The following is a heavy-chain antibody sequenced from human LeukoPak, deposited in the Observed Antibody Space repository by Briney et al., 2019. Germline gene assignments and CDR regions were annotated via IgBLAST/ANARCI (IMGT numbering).Heavy chain of an antibody. CDR2: INDSGST. Sequence: SETLSLTCAXYGGSFSGYYWSWIRQPPGKGLEWIGEINDSGSTNYNPSLKSRVTISVDTSKYQFSLKLSSVTAADTAVYYCARGPRYCSSTSCQRWWFDPWGQGTLVTVSS. CDR3: ARGPRYCSSTSCQRWWFDP. CDR1: GGSFSGYY. J-gene: IGHJ5*02. D-gene: IGHD2-2*01. V-gene: IGHV4-34*01.